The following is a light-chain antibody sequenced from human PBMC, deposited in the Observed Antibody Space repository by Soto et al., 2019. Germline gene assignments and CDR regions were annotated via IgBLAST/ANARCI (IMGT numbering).Light chain of an antibody. Sequence: EIVITQPPVTLSVSPGERATLSCRASQSVSSNLAWYQQKPGQAPRLLIYGASTRATGIPARFSGSGSGTEFTLTISSLQSEDFAVYYCQQYNNWPITFGQGTRLEIK. J-gene: IGKJ5*01. V-gene: IGKV3D-15*01. CDR2: GAS. CDR3: QQYNNWPIT. CDR1: QSVSSN.